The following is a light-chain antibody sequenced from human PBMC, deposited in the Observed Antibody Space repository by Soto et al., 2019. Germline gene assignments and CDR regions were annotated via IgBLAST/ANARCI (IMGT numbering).Light chain of an antibody. J-gene: IGKJ5*01. CDR1: QSDSSY. V-gene: IGKV3-11*01. CDR2: DAS. Sequence: EIVFTHSPTTLSLSPLQRATLSCRASQSDSSYLAWYQQKRGQAPRLLIYDASNRATGIPARFSGSGSGTDFTLTIDNLEPADFAVYYCQLRTKWPIAFGQGTRLEIK. CDR3: QLRTKWPIA.